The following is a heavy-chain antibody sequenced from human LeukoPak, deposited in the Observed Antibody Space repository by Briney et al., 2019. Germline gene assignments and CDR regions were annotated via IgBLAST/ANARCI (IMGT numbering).Heavy chain of an antibody. D-gene: IGHD5-24*01. CDR1: GGTFSSYA. J-gene: IGHJ4*02. V-gene: IGHV1-69*10. CDR2: ISPYNGNT. CDR3: ASGRDGYNWNYFDY. Sequence: SVKVSCKASGGTFSSYAISWVRQAPGQGLEWMGWISPYNGNTNYAQKFQGRVTITADKSTSTAYMELSSLRSEDTAVYYCASGRDGYNWNYFDYWGQGTLVTVSS.